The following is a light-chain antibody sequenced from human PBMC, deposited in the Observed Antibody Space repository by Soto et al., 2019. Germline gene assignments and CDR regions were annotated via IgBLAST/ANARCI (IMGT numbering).Light chain of an antibody. V-gene: IGKV3-15*01. CDR1: QSVSSN. CDR2: GAS. J-gene: IGKJ1*01. Sequence: EIVLTQSPATLSVSPGERATLSCRASQSVSSNLAWYQQKPGRAPRLLIYGASTRATGIPARFSGSGSGTEFTLTINSLQSEDFAVYYCQQYNNWWTFGQGTKV. CDR3: QQYNNWWT.